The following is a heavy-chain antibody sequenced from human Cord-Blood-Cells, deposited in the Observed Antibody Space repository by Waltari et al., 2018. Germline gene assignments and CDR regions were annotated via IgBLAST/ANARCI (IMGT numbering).Heavy chain of an antibody. Sequence: QVQLVQSGAEVKKPGSSVKVSCKASGGTFSSYAISWVRQAPGQGLEWMGRIIPILGIANYAQKFQGRVTSTADKSTSTAYMELSSLRSEDTAVYYCASITIFGVVIGNYYYMDVWGKGTTVTVSS. J-gene: IGHJ6*03. V-gene: IGHV1-69*09. D-gene: IGHD3-3*01. CDR1: GGTFSSYA. CDR3: ASITIFGVVIGNYYYMDV. CDR2: IIPILGIA.